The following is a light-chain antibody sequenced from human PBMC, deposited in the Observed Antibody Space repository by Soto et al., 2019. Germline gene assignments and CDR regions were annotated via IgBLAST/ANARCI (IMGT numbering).Light chain of an antibody. CDR2: DVS. J-gene: IGLJ2*01. CDR3: CSSAGSSTVI. Sequence: QSVLTQPRSVSGSPGQSVTISCTGTSRDVGAYNYVSWYQQHPGKAPKLIIYDVSKWPSGVPDRFSGSKSSNTASLTISRLKAEDEADYYCCSSAGSSTVIFGGGTKLTVL. CDR1: SRDVGAYNY. V-gene: IGLV2-11*01.